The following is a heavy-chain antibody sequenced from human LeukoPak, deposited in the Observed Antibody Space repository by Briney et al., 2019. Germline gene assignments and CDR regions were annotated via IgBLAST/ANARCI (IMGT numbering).Heavy chain of an antibody. CDR1: GGSISSSSYY. J-gene: IGHJ6*03. Sequence: TSETLSLTCTVSGGSISSSSYYWGWIRQPPGKGLEWIGSIYYSGTTYYNPSLKSRVTISVDTSKNQFSLKVSSVTAADTAVYYCAGSSDYYYMDVWGKGTTVTVSS. V-gene: IGHV4-39*07. CDR3: AGSSDYYYMDV. CDR2: IYYSGTT.